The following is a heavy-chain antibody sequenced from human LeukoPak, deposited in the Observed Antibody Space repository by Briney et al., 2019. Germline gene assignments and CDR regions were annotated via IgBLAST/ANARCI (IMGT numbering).Heavy chain of an antibody. V-gene: IGHV1-69*13. Sequence: SVKVSCKASGGTFSSYAISWVRQAPGQGLEWMGGIIPIFGTANYAQKFQGRVTITADESTSTAYMELSSLRSEDTAVYYCARALRCSGGSCHYRWFDPWGQGTLVTVSS. CDR2: IIPIFGTA. D-gene: IGHD2-15*01. J-gene: IGHJ5*02. CDR3: ARALRCSGGSCHYRWFDP. CDR1: GGTFSSYA.